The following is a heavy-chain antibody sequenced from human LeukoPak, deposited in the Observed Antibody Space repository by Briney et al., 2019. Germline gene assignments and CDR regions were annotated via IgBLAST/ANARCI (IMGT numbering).Heavy chain of an antibody. D-gene: IGHD6-19*01. CDR2: IYHSGST. V-gene: IGHV4-4*02. J-gene: IGHJ3*02. CDR1: SGSLSSNNW. CDR3: ARNLAVPGTRAFDI. Sequence: PSGTLSLTCAVSSGSLSSNNWWSWVRQPPGKGLEWIGEIYHSGSTNYNPSLKSRVTISVDNSNNQFSLKLTSVTAADTAVYFCARNLAVPGTRAFDIWGQGTMVTVSS.